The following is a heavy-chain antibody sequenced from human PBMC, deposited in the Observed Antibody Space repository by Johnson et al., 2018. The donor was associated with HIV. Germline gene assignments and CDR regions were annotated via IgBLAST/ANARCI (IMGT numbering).Heavy chain of an antibody. V-gene: IGHV3-30*14. J-gene: IGHJ3*02. CDR2: ISYDGTNK. D-gene: IGHD6-19*01. CDR1: GFTFSTYA. CDR3: ARALARGQWLPNGYI. Sequence: QVHLVESGGGVVQPGRSLRLSCGASGFTFSTYAVHWVRQAPGKGLEWVAVISYDGTNKYYADSVKGRFTISRDNSKNTLYLQMNSLKAEDTAVYYCARALARGQWLPNGYIWGQGTLVTVSS.